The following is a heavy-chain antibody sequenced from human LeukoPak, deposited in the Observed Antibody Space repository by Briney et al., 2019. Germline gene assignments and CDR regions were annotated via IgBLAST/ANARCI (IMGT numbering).Heavy chain of an antibody. J-gene: IGHJ3*01. D-gene: IGHD3-3*01. CDR2: ISSSSSYI. CDR1: GFTFSSYS. Sequence: PGGSLRLSCAASGFTFSSYSMNWVRQAPGKGLEWVSSISSSSSYIYYADSVKGRFTISRDNAKNSLYLQMNSLRAEDTAVYYCAREGRFLEGVTPPMDWGQGTMVTVSS. V-gene: IGHV3-21*01. CDR3: AREGRFLEGVTPPMD.